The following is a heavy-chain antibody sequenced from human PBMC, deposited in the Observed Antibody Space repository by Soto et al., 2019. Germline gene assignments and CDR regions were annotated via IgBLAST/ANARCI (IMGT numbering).Heavy chain of an antibody. V-gene: IGHV4-59*01. CDR3: AKGRDWFDP. J-gene: IGHJ5*02. CDR2: MYYGGST. Sequence: SETLSLTCSVSGGSIGSYYWSWIRQPPGKGLEWIGYMYYGGSTNYNPSLKSRVTISVDTSKNQFSLKLSSVTAADTAVYYCAKGRDWFDPWGQGTLVTVSS. CDR1: GGSIGSYY.